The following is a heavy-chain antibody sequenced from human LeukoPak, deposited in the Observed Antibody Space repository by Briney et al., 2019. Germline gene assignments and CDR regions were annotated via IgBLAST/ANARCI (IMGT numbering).Heavy chain of an antibody. J-gene: IGHJ4*02. CDR2: IKQDGSEK. V-gene: IGHV3-7*05. Sequence: GGSLRLSCAASGFTFSNYWMSWVRQAPGKGLEWVANIKQDGSEKYYADSVRGRFTISRDNAKSSLYLQLNSLRVEDTAVYHCASTQTFDYWGQGTLVTVPS. CDR3: ASTQTFDY. CDR1: GFTFSNYW.